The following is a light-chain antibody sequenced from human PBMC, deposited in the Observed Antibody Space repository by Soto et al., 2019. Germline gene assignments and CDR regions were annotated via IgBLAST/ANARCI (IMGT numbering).Light chain of an antibody. Sequence: QSVLTQPASVSGSPGQSITISCTGTSSDVGGYNYVSWYQQHPGKAPKLMIYEVSNRPSGVSNRFSGSKSGNTASLTISGLQAEDEADYYCSSYPGSRTVVFGGGAKLTVL. V-gene: IGLV2-14*01. J-gene: IGLJ2*01. CDR1: SSDVGGYNY. CDR3: SSYPGSRTVV. CDR2: EVS.